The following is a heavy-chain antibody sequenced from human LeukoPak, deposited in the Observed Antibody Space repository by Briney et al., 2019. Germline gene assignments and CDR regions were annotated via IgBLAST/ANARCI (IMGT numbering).Heavy chain of an antibody. D-gene: IGHD3-10*01. CDR3: ARDGRFGEFYFDY. J-gene: IGHJ4*02. Sequence: GGSLRLSCAASGFSFSSDWMSWVRQAPGKGLEWVSYISSSSSTIYYADSVKGRFTISRDNAKNSLYLQMNSLRAEDTAVYYCARDGRFGEFYFDYWGQGTLVTVSS. CDR1: GFSFSSDW. V-gene: IGHV3-48*01. CDR2: ISSSSSTI.